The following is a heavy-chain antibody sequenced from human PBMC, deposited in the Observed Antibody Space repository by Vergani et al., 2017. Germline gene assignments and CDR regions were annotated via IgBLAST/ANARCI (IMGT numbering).Heavy chain of an antibody. V-gene: IGHV3-23*01. J-gene: IGHJ4*02. Sequence: EVQLLESGGGLVQPGGSLRLSSAASGLPFSTSPLSWVRQAPGKGLEWVSAISGSGGSKYYADSVKGRFTISRDNSKNTLYLQMNSLRAEDTAVYYCAKEYNWNAEYWGQGTLVTVSS. D-gene: IGHD1-20*01. CDR1: GLPFSTSP. CDR2: ISGSGGSK. CDR3: AKEYNWNAEY.